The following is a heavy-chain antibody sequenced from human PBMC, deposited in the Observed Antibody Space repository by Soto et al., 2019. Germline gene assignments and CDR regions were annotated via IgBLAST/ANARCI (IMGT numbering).Heavy chain of an antibody. D-gene: IGHD3-3*01. CDR3: ARVPRTFWSGYYPNFDY. CDR1: GYTFTSYG. V-gene: IGHV1-18*01. CDR2: ISAYNGNT. J-gene: IGHJ4*02. Sequence: ASVKVSCKASGYTFTSYGISWVRQAPGQGLEWMGWISAYNGNTNYAQKFQGRVTMTRNTSISTAYMELSSLRSEDTAVYFCARVPRTFWSGYYPNFDYWGQGTLVTVSS.